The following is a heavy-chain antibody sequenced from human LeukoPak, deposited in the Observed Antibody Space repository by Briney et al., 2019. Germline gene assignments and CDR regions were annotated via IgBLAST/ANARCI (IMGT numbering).Heavy chain of an antibody. CDR2: ISGSGGST. J-gene: IGHJ4*02. D-gene: IGHD3-10*01. CDR3: AKDHEPGGSGSYYTHTDY. V-gene: IGHV3-23*01. Sequence: QPGGSLRLSCAASGFTFSSYAMSWVRQAPGKGLEWVSAISGSGGSTYYADSVKGRFTISRDNSKNTLYLQMNSLRAEDTAVYYCAKDHEPGGSGSYYTHTDYWGQGTLVTVSS. CDR1: GFTFSSYA.